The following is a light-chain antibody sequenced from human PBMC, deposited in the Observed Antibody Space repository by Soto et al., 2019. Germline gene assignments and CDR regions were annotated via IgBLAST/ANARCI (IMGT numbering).Light chain of an antibody. CDR3: ASGDDSLSSPFYV. V-gene: IGLV1-47*01. CDR2: RND. J-gene: IGLJ1*01. CDR1: SSNIGSNY. Sequence: VLTQSPDSLAVSLGERATISCSGSSSNIGSNYVYWYQQLPGTAPKLLIYRNDQRPSGVPDRFSGSKSGTSASLAISGLRSEDEADYYCASGDDSLSSPFYVFGAGTKVTVL.